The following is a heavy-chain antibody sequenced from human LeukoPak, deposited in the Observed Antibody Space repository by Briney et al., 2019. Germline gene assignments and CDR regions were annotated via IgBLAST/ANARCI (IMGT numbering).Heavy chain of an antibody. CDR3: AREPRTRITGTTRGFDY. CDR1: GGSISSYY. Sequence: KPSETLSLTCTVSGGSISSYYWSWIRQPPGKGLEWIGYIYYSGSTNYNPSLKSRVTISVDTSKNQFSLKLSSVTAADTAVYYCAREPRTRITGTTRGFDYWGQGTLVTVSS. V-gene: IGHV4-59*01. CDR2: IYYSGST. D-gene: IGHD1-20*01. J-gene: IGHJ4*02.